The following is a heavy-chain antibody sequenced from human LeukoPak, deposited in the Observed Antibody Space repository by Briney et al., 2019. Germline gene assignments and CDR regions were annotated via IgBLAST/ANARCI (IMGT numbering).Heavy chain of an antibody. V-gene: IGHV1-2*02. J-gene: IGHJ4*02. CDR1: GYTFTGYY. CDR2: INPNSGGT. Sequence: ASVKVSCKASGYTFTGYYMHWVRHAPGQGLEWMGWINPNSGGTNYAQKFQGRVTMTRDTSISTAYMELSRLRSDDTAVYYCARDFLMVRGVIRDYWGQGTLVTVSS. CDR3: ARDFLMVRGVIRDY. D-gene: IGHD3-10*01.